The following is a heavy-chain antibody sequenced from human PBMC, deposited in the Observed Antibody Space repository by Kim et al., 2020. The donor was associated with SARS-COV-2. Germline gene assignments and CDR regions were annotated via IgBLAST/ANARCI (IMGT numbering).Heavy chain of an antibody. J-gene: IGHJ4*02. CDR1: GFTFNIYG. D-gene: IGHD5-18*01. CDR2: ISDSGGNT. CDR3: AKGVGTQAWSPSEL. Sequence: GGSLRLSCAASGFTFNIYGMSWVRQAPGKGLEWVSGISDSGGNTHYADSVKGRFTISRDNSKNTMYLQMDSLRAEDSAVYHCAKGVGTQAWSPSELWGQGTLVTVSS. V-gene: IGHV3-23*01.